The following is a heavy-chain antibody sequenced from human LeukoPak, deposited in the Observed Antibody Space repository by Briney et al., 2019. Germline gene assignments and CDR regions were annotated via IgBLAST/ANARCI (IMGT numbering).Heavy chain of an antibody. Sequence: GRSLRLSCAASGFTFDDHAMHWVRQAPGKGLEWVSRINSDGSSTSYADSVKGRFTISRDNAKNTLYLQMNSLRAEDTAVFYCARTQYSGSKLDYWGQGILVTVSS. CDR1: GFTFDDHA. V-gene: IGHV3-74*01. CDR2: INSDGSST. D-gene: IGHD1-26*01. J-gene: IGHJ4*02. CDR3: ARTQYSGSKLDY.